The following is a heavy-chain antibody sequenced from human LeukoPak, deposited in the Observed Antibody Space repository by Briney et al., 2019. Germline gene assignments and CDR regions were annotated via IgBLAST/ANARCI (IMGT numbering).Heavy chain of an antibody. D-gene: IGHD3-22*01. Sequence: PGGSLRLSCAASGFTFSSYGMHWVRQAPGKGLEWVAFIRYDGSNKYYADSVKGRFTISRDNSKNTLYLQMNSLRAEDMALYYCAKTPVGDYYDSSGYFDYWGQGTLVTVSS. V-gene: IGHV3-30*02. CDR1: GFTFSSYG. CDR3: AKTPVGDYYDSSGYFDY. CDR2: IRYDGSNK. J-gene: IGHJ4*02.